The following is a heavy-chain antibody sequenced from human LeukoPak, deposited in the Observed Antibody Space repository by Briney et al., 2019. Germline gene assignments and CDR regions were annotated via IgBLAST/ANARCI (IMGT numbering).Heavy chain of an antibody. J-gene: IGHJ5*02. CDR1: GFTFSSYA. V-gene: IGHV3-23*01. Sequence: GGSLRLSCAASGFTFSSYAMSWVRQAPGKGLEWVSAISGSGGSTYYADSVKGRFTISRDNSKNTLYLQMNSLRAEDTAVYYCANPLFGVRYNWFAPWGQGTLVTVSS. CDR2: ISGSGGST. D-gene: IGHD3-3*01. CDR3: ANPLFGVRYNWFAP.